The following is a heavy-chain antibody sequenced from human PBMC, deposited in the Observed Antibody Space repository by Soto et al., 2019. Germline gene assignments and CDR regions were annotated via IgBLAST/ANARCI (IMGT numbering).Heavy chain of an antibody. CDR1: VTPLPAMV. V-gene: IGHV1-18*01. D-gene: IGHD1-1*01. CDR3: ATYKSVSGFAD. CDR2: SALTMVT. J-gene: IGHJ4*02. Sequence: ASVKAPARLLVTPLPAMVSAGCDRPLDKGLSGWDGSALTMVTQTMHRNSVRGRFTISRNNSNSTLYLQMNSLRADDTAVYYCATYKSVSGFADWGQGTLVTVSS.